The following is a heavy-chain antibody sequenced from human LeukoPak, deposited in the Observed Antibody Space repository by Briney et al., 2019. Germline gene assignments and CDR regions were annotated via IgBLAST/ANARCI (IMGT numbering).Heavy chain of an antibody. V-gene: IGHV4-34*01. CDR2: INHSGST. D-gene: IGHD2-15*01. Sequence: SEALSLTCAVYGGSFSGYYWSWIRQPPGKGLEWIGEINHSGSTNYNPSLKSRVTISVDTSKNQFSLKLSSVTAADTAVYYCARSGGTSARVNAFDIWGQGTMVTVSS. CDR1: GGSFSGYY. J-gene: IGHJ3*02. CDR3: ARSGGTSARVNAFDI.